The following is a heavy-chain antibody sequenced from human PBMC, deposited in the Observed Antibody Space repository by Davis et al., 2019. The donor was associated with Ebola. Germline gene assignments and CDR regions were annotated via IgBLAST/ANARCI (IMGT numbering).Heavy chain of an antibody. J-gene: IGHJ6*04. CDR2: ISGSGGST. V-gene: IGHV3-23*01. Sequence: GESLKISCTDSVITFSSYAMTWVRQAPGKGLEWVSAISGSGGSTYYADSVKGRFTISRDNSKNTLYLQMNSLRAEDTAVYYCARPVTSRDYYYYGMDVWGKGTTVTVSS. CDR3: ARPVTSRDYYYYGMDV. CDR1: VITFSSYA. D-gene: IGHD3-16*02.